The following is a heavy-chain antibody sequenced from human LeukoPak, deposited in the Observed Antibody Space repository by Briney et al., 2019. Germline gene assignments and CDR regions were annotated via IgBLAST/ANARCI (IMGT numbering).Heavy chain of an antibody. Sequence: PGGSLRLSCAASGFTFSSYAMSWVRQAPGKGLEWVSAISGSGGSTYYADSVKGRFTISRDNSKNTLYLQMNSLRAEDTAVYYCAKDIAAYCGGDCYYTFDYWGQGTLVTVSS. J-gene: IGHJ4*02. CDR3: AKDIAAYCGGDCYYTFDY. CDR2: ISGSGGST. V-gene: IGHV3-23*01. D-gene: IGHD2-21*02. CDR1: GFTFSSYA.